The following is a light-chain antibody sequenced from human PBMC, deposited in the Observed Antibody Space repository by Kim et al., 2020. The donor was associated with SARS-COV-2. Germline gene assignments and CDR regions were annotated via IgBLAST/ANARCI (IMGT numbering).Light chain of an antibody. J-gene: IGKJ4*01. Sequence: SVSPGERATLSCRASQRLGTNLAWYQHKPGQAPRRLIYGASTRATGIPARFSGAGSGTEFTLTISSLQSEDFAVYFCQQYNDWLSFGGGTKVDIK. CDR3: QQYNDWLS. CDR1: QRLGTN. CDR2: GAS. V-gene: IGKV3-15*01.